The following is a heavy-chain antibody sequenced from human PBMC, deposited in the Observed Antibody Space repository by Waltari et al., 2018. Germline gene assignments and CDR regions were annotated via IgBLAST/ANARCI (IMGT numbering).Heavy chain of an antibody. D-gene: IGHD6-19*01. CDR2: ISFDGSDT. Sequence: QVQLVESGGGVVHPGRSLRLSCVASGFTFRSYGMHWVRQAPGKGLEWVAVISFDGSDTYYADSVKGRFTISRDNSKNTLYLQMNSLRAEDTAVYYCARDRDSSGWYRAYYYYGMDVWGQGTTVTVSS. CDR1: GFTFRSYG. CDR3: ARDRDSSGWYRAYYYYGMDV. V-gene: IGHV3-30*03. J-gene: IGHJ6*02.